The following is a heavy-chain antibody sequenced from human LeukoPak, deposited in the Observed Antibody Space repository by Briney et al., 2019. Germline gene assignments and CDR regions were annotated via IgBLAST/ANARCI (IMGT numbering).Heavy chain of an antibody. CDR1: GFTFSYYG. V-gene: IGHV3-64*01. J-gene: IGHJ4*02. CDR2: ISSNGGST. D-gene: IGHD3-3*02. CDR3: ASIYDY. Sequence: GESLRLSCAASGFTFSYYGMDWVRQAPGKGLEHVSAISSNGGSTYYANSVRGRFTISRDNSKNTLYLQMVSLRAEDMAVYYCASIYDYWGQGTLVTVSS.